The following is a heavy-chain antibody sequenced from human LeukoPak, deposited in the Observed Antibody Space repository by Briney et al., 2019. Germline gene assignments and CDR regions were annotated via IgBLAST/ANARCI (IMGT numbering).Heavy chain of an antibody. V-gene: IGHV3-7*01. CDR3: AREDHSNYNY. Sequence: GGSLRLSCAASGFTFSSYAMSWVRQAPGKGLEWVANIKQDGGEKYYVDSVKGRFTISRDNAKNSLYLQINSLRVEDTAVYYCAREDHSNYNYWGQGTLVTVSS. D-gene: IGHD4-11*01. J-gene: IGHJ4*02. CDR1: GFTFSSYA. CDR2: IKQDGGEK.